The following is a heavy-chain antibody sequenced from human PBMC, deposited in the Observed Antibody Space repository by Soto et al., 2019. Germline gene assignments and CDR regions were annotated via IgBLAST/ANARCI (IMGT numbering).Heavy chain of an antibody. CDR3: ARDHSAVAGTGWFDP. CDR2: ISAYNGNT. Sequence: ASGKVSCKASGYTVTSYGISWVRHAPGQGLEWMGWISAYNGNTNYAQKLKGRVTMTTDTSTSTAYMELRSLRSDDTAVYYCARDHSAVAGTGWFDPWGQGTLVTVSS. J-gene: IGHJ5*02. CDR1: GYTVTSYG. V-gene: IGHV1-18*01. D-gene: IGHD6-19*01.